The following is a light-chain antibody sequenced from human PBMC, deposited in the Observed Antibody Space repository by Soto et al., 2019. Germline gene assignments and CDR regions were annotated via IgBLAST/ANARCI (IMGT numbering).Light chain of an antibody. J-gene: IGKJ4*01. CDR1: QSISNW. Sequence: DIQMTHSPSTLPASVVYIVTITFRASQSISNWLAWYQQKPGTAPKLLIYHASNLESGVPSRFSGSGSGTDFTLTISSLQPDDFATYYCQKYNSYPLNFGGGTKVDIK. CDR3: QKYNSYPLN. CDR2: HAS. V-gene: IGKV1-5*01.